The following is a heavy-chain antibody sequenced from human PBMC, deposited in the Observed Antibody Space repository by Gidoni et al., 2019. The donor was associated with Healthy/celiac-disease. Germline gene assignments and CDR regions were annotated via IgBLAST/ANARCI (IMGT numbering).Heavy chain of an antibody. CDR3: ARGQYYYDRSGYLDY. V-gene: IGHV4-59*01. J-gene: IGHJ4*02. D-gene: IGHD3-22*01. Sequence: QVQLQESGPGLVKPSETLSLTFTVSGGTTSSYYWSWIRQPPGKGLEWIGYIYYSGSTNYDPALKSRVTISVDTSKNQFSLKLSSVTAADTAVYYCARGQYYYDRSGYLDYWGQGTLVTVSS. CDR1: GGTTSSYY. CDR2: IYYSGST.